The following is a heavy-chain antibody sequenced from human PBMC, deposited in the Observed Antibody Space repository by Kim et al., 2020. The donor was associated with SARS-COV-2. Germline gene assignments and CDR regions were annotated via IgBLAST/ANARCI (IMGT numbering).Heavy chain of an antibody. CDR1: GFTFSSYS. CDR3: ARDPETGGLLVGDY. D-gene: IGHD3-3*01. CDR2: ISSSSSYI. V-gene: IGHV3-21*01. J-gene: IGHJ4*02. Sequence: GGSLRLSCAASGFTFSSYSMNWVRQAPGKGLEWVSSISSSSSYIYYADSVKGRFTISRDNAKNSLHLQMNSLRAEDTAVYYCARDPETGGLLVGDYWGQGTLVTVSS.